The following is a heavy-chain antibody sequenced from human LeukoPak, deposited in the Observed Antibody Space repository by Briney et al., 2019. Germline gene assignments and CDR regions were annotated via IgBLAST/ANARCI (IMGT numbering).Heavy chain of an antibody. J-gene: IGHJ4*02. CDR1: GYTLTELS. D-gene: IGHD3-10*01. CDR3: AAKRELHLYFFDY. V-gene: IGHV1-24*01. Sequence: ASVKVSCKVSGYTLTELSMHWVRQAPGKGLEWMGSFDPEDGEAIYSQKFQGRVTMTEDTSTDTAYMELSSLRSEDTAVYFCAAKRELHLYFFDYWGQGTLVTVSS. CDR2: FDPEDGEA.